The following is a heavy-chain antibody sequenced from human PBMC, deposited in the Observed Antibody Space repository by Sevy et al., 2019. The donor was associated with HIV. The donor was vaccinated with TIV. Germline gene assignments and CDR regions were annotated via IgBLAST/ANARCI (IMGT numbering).Heavy chain of an antibody. J-gene: IGHJ4*02. Sequence: GESLKISCKGSGYRFTSYWIGWVRQMPGKGQEWMGIVYPDDSDIRYSPSFQGQVTISADKSINTAYLQWSSLKASDTAMYFCARRVYDSSGYPQYYFDYWGQGTLVTVSS. CDR1: GYRFTSYW. D-gene: IGHD3-22*01. V-gene: IGHV5-51*01. CDR3: ARRVYDSSGYPQYYFDY. CDR2: VYPDDSDI.